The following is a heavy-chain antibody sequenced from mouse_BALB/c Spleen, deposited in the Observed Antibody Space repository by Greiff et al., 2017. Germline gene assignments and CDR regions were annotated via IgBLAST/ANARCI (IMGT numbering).Heavy chain of an antibody. CDR2: ISSGGSYT. Sequence: EVQLVESGGGLVKPGGSLKLSCAASGFTFSSYTMSWVRQTPEKRLEWVATISSGGSYTYYPDSVKGRFTISRDNAKNTLYLQMSSLKSEDTAMYYCTRDMGADGYVAMDYWGQGTSVTVSS. J-gene: IGHJ4*01. CDR3: TRDMGADGYVAMDY. CDR1: GFTFSSYT. D-gene: IGHD1-2*01. V-gene: IGHV5-6-4*01.